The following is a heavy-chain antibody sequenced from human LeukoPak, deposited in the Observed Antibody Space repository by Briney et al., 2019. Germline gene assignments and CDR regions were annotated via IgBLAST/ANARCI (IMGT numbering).Heavy chain of an antibody. V-gene: IGHV3-30-3*01. D-gene: IGHD3-22*01. J-gene: IGHJ3*02. CDR1: GLTFSSYA. Sequence: GGALRLSCAGSGLTFSSYARHWVGQARGKGGEGVAVIYYDGSNKYYADSVKGGFTISRDNSKIPLYLQMNSLRAEDTAVYYCARDQEDYYDSSGPGTDAFDIWLQGTMLTVSS. CDR2: IYYDGSNK. CDR3: ARDQEDYYDSSGPGTDAFDI.